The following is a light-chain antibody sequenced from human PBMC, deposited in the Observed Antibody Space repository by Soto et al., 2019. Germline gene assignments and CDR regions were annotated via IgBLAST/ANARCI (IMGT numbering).Light chain of an antibody. CDR3: QLYGGSHMFS. J-gene: IGKJ2*01. V-gene: IGKV3-20*01. Sequence: EIVLTQSPGTLSLSPGEGATLSCRASESISSSYLAWYQQRPGQSPRLLIYAASTRPAGIQDRFSGSGSRADFTLTISRLEPEDSAVYYGQLYGGSHMFSFGQGTKLQIK. CDR2: AAS. CDR1: ESISSSY.